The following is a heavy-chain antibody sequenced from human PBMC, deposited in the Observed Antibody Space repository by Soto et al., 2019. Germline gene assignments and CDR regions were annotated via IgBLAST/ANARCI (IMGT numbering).Heavy chain of an antibody. V-gene: IGHV1-2*04. CDR2: INPNGGVT. Sequence: QVQLVQSGAEVKKPGASVTVSCRSSGDTFNDYYIHWVRQAPGQGLEWMGWINPNGGVTKHAQKFQGWVSMTRDTSIRTVYMQLSRLRSDDTAVYYCARESGGATATLDYYYFYMDVWGTGTTVTVSS. J-gene: IGHJ6*03. CDR3: ARESGGATATLDYYYFYMDV. D-gene: IGHD5-12*01. CDR1: GDTFNDYY.